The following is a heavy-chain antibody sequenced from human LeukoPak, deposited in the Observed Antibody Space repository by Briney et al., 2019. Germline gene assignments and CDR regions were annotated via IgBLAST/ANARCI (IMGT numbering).Heavy chain of an antibody. CDR3: ARGLGVPTEYYYYYGMDV. D-gene: IGHD3-16*01. CDR2: IYYSGST. CDR1: GASISSGDYY. Sequence: SETLSLTCTVSGASISSGDYYWSWVRQPPGKGLEWIGYIYYSGSTYYNPSLKSRVTISVDTSKNQFSLKLSSVTAADTAVYYCARGLGVPTEYYYYYGMDVWGQGTTVTVSS. J-gene: IGHJ6*02. V-gene: IGHV4-30-4*01.